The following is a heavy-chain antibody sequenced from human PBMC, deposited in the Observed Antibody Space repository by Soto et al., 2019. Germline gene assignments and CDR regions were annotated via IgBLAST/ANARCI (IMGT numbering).Heavy chain of an antibody. J-gene: IGHJ6*03. Sequence: SGPTLVKPTQTLTLTCTFSGFSLSTSGVGVGWIRQPPGKALEWLALIYWDDDKRYSPSLKSRLTITKDTSKNQVVLTMTNMDPVDTATYYCAHLNRDPAAAGPERPRYRYYYYYMDVWGKGTTVTVSS. V-gene: IGHV2-5*02. CDR1: GFSLSTSGVG. CDR3: AHLNRDPAAAGPERPRYRYYYYYMDV. CDR2: IYWDDDK. D-gene: IGHD6-13*01.